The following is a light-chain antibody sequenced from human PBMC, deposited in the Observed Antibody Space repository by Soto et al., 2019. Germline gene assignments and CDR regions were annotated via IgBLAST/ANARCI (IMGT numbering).Light chain of an antibody. Sequence: ENVLTQSPATLSLSPGERATLSCRASQGVSNYLAWYQQNPGQAPRLLIYEASNRATGIPARFSGSGRGTDFTLTISSVEPEDFAVYYCQHRSNFGGGTQVEI. CDR2: EAS. V-gene: IGKV3D-11*01. CDR3: QHRSN. CDR1: QGVSNY. J-gene: IGKJ4*01.